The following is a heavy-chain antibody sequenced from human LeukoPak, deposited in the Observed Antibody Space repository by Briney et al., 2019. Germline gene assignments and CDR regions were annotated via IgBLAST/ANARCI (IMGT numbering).Heavy chain of an antibody. CDR1: GFTFSNYA. D-gene: IGHD6-19*01. CDR3: AKCSSGWYNDY. V-gene: IGHV3-23*01. Sequence: GGSLRLSCAASGFTFSNYAMSWVRQAPGKGLEWVSSISRSGSSTYYADSVKGRFTISRDNSKYTLYLQMNSLRAEDTAVFYCAKCSSGWYNDYWGQGTLVTVSS. J-gene: IGHJ4*02. CDR2: ISRSGSST.